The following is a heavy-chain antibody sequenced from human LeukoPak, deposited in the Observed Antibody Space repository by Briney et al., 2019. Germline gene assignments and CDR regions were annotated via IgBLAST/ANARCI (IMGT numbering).Heavy chain of an antibody. J-gene: IGHJ4*02. CDR3: ARAYMVRGYYIGY. D-gene: IGHD3-10*01. CDR1: GYTFTGYY. Sequence: GASVKVSCKASGYTFTGYYMHWVRQAPGQGLEWMGWINPNSGGTNYAQKFQGRVTMTRDTSISTAYMELSRLRSDDTAVYYCARAYMVRGYYIGYWGQGTLVTVSS. V-gene: IGHV1-2*02. CDR2: INPNSGGT.